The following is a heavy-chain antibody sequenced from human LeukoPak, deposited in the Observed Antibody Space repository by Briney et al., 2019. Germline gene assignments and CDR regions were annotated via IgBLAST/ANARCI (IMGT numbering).Heavy chain of an antibody. J-gene: IGHJ4*02. CDR1: GFTFSSYA. Sequence: GGSLRLSCAASGFTFSSYAMSWVRQAPGKGLEWVSAISGSGGSTYYADSVKGRFTISRDNSKNTLYLQMNSLRAEDTAVYYCARAPDETGTTDYWGQGTLVTVSS. CDR2: ISGSGGST. V-gene: IGHV3-23*01. CDR3: ARAPDETGTTDY. D-gene: IGHD1-1*01.